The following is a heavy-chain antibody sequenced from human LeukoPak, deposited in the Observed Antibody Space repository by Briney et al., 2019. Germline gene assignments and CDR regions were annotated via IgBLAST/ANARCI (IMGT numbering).Heavy chain of an antibody. Sequence: GGSLRLSCAASGFTFSSYAMSWVRQAPGKGLEWVSAISVSGGSTYYADSVKGRFTISRDNSKNTLYLQMNSLRAEDTAVYYCAKDRRAAGAIAVAGTNYFDYWGQGTLVTVSS. J-gene: IGHJ4*02. CDR2: ISVSGGST. D-gene: IGHD6-19*01. V-gene: IGHV3-23*01. CDR3: AKDRRAAGAIAVAGTNYFDY. CDR1: GFTFSSYA.